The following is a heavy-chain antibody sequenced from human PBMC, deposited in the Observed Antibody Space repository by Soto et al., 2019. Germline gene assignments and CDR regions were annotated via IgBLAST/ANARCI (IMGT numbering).Heavy chain of an antibody. CDR1: GYMFSKYG. CDR3: ATRITMVRGARSDYYYYGMDV. CDR2: IIPILGIA. Sequence: SVKVSCTASGYMFSKYGISWVRQAPGQGLEWMGRIIPILGIANYAQKFQGRVTITADKSTSTAYMELSSLRSEDTAVYYCATRITMVRGARSDYYYYGMDVWGQGTTVTVSS. V-gene: IGHV1-69*04. J-gene: IGHJ6*02. D-gene: IGHD3-10*01.